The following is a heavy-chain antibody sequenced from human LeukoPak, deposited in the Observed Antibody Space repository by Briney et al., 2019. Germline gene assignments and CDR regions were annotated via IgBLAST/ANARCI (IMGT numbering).Heavy chain of an antibody. CDR3: ARAQQGTAVAGDY. J-gene: IGHJ4*02. V-gene: IGHV3-48*03. Sequence: PGGSLRLSCAASGFTFSSYEMNWVRQAPGKGLEWVSYISSGGSTIYYADSVKGRFTISRDNANAKNSLYLQMNSLRAEDTAVYYCARAQQGTAVAGDYWGQGTLVTVSS. CDR2: ISSGGSTI. CDR1: GFTFSSYE. D-gene: IGHD6-19*01.